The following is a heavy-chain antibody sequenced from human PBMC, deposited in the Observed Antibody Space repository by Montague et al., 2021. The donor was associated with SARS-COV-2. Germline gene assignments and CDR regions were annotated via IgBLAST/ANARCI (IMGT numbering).Heavy chain of an antibody. CDR2: IYESDTT. V-gene: IGHV4-61*01. CDR3: ARAADILSGFYNHTLEF. Sequence: SETLSLTCTVSGGSVISDTYFWSWIRQPPGKGLEWIVYIYESDTTNTTPSFWSPVSMSSARSQNQFSLKLTTATPADTAVYYCARAADILSGFYNHTLEFWGQGTMVTVSS. J-gene: IGHJ4*03. CDR1: GGSVISDTYF. D-gene: IGHD3-9*01.